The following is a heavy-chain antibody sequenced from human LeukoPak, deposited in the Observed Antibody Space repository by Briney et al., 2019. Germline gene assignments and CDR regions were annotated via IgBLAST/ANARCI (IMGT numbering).Heavy chain of an antibody. CDR2: IRSKAYGGTT. CDR3: SRGRRSPDS. V-gene: IGHV3-49*03. J-gene: IGHJ5*01. D-gene: IGHD5-24*01. Sequence: GGSLRLSCSTSGFTFGDYAMSWFRQAPGKGLEWVGFIRSKAYGGTTEYAASLKGRITISRDDSKTIAYLQMSSLKTEDTAVYYCSRGRRSPDSWGQGTLVTVSS. CDR1: GFTFGDYA.